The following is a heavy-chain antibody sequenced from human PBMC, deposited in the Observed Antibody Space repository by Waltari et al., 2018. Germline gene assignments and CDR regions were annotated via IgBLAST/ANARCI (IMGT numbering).Heavy chain of an antibody. V-gene: IGHV3-7*01. CDR3: ARVGATDLPYFYGMDV. CDR2: IKQDGSEK. CDR1: GITFGAYW. J-gene: IGHJ6*02. Sequence: EMQLLESGVDLVQPGGSLRLSCGASGITFGAYWITWVRQALGKGLEWVANIKQDGSEKNYMDSVKGRFTISRDNAKKSLYLEMNSLRVEDTAVYYCARVGATDLPYFYGMDVWGQGTTVTVSS. D-gene: IGHD1-26*01.